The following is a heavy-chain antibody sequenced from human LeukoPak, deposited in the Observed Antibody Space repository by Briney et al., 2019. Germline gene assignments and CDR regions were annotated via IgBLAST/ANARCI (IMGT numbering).Heavy chain of an antibody. J-gene: IGHJ4*02. CDR1: GFTYSSYA. Sequence: PGGSLRLSCADSGFTYSSYAMSWVRQAPGKELEWVSAISGSGGSPYYADSVKGRFTISRDNSKNTLYLQMNSLRAEDTAVYYCAKDADPYYGSGLVQYYFDYWGQGTLVTVSS. D-gene: IGHD3-10*01. CDR2: ISGSGGSP. V-gene: IGHV3-23*01. CDR3: AKDADPYYGSGLVQYYFDY.